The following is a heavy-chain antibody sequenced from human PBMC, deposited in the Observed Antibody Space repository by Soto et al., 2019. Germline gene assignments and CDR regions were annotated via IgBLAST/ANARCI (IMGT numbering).Heavy chain of an antibody. J-gene: IGHJ4*02. Sequence: GGSLRLSCAASGFTFSSYSMNWVRQAPGKGLEWVSYISSSSTIYYADSVKGRFTISRDNAKNSLYLQMNSLRAEDTAVYYCARDPAGGVTDSIYFDYWGQGTLVTVSS. CDR1: GFTFSSYS. CDR2: ISSSSTI. CDR3: ARDPAGGVTDSIYFDY. D-gene: IGHD2-21*02. V-gene: IGHV3-48*01.